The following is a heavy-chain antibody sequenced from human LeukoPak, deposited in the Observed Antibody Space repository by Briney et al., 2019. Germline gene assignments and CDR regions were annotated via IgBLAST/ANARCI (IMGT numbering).Heavy chain of an antibody. CDR1: GGSFSGYY. CDR3: VTEPGYCTGGRCYGGWFDP. D-gene: IGHD2-15*01. Sequence: SETLSLTCAVYGGSFSGYYWSWIRQPPGKGLEWIGEINHSGSTNYNPSLKSRVTISVDTSKNQFSLKLSSVTAADTAVYYCVTEPGYCTGGRCYGGWFDPWGQGTLVTVSS. V-gene: IGHV4-34*01. J-gene: IGHJ5*02. CDR2: INHSGST.